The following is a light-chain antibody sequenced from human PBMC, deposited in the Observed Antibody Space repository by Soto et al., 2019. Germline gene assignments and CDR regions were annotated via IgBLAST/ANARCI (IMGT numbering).Light chain of an antibody. V-gene: IGKV3-11*01. J-gene: IGKJ4*01. CDR2: DAS. CDR1: QSVSSY. Sequence: EIVLTQSPATLSLSPGERATLSCRASQSVSSYLAWYQQKPGQAPRLLIYDASNRATGIPARFSGSGSGTDFTLTISSLEPEDFAVYYCQQRSNWPPGAFGGGTKV. CDR3: QQRSNWPPGA.